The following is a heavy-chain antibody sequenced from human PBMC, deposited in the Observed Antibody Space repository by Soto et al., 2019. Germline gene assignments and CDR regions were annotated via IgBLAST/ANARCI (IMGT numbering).Heavy chain of an antibody. V-gene: IGHV3-23*01. CDR1: GFTFSRYA. Sequence: VQLLQSGGGLVQPGGSLRLSCVGSGFTFSRYAMIWVRQTPGKGLEWVSGIGDRGTTTYYADSVKGRFTISRDNSGNTLFLQMNSLRAEDTAVYYCAKDRLGDYYYYGMDVWGQGTTVTVS. J-gene: IGHJ6*02. CDR2: IGDRGTTT. D-gene: IGHD4-17*01. CDR3: AKDRLGDYYYYGMDV.